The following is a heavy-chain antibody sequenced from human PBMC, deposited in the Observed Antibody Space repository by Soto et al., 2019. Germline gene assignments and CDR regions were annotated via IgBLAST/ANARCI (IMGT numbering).Heavy chain of an antibody. V-gene: IGHV5-51*01. D-gene: IGHD2-15*01. J-gene: IGHJ6*02. CDR2: IYPGDSDT. CDR3: ARQNRVVVAATSYYGMDV. Sequence: GESLKISGKVSGYSFTSYWIGWVRQMPGKGLEWMGIIYPGDSDTRYSPSFQGQVTISADKSISTAYLQWSSLKASDTAMYYCARQNRVVVAATSYYGMDVWGQGTTVTVSS. CDR1: GYSFTSYW.